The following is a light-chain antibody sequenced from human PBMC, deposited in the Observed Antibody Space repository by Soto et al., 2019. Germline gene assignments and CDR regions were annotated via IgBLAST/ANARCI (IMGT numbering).Light chain of an antibody. V-gene: IGKV1-39*01. CDR2: ATS. CDR1: QSISSY. CDR3: QQSSSVPLT. Sequence: IQMTQSPSSLSASVGDRVTITCRASQSISSYLNWYQQKPGKAPNLLIYATSSLQSGVPPRFSGSGSGTDFTLTISSLQPEDFATYYCQQSSSVPLTFGGGTKVDIK. J-gene: IGKJ4*01.